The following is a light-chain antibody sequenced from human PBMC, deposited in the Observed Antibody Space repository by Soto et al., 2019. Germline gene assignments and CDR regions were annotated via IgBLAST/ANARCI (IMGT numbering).Light chain of an antibody. CDR1: SSNIGAGYD. J-gene: IGLJ2*01. Sequence: QAVVTQPPSVSGAPGQSVTISCTGTSSNIGAGYDIHWYQQPPGTAPKLVIYNNHNRPSGVPDRFSGSKSGTSGSLAITGLQAEDEADYFCQSYDSSLSGSVFGGGTKVTVL. V-gene: IGLV1-40*01. CDR2: NNH. CDR3: QSYDSSLSGSV.